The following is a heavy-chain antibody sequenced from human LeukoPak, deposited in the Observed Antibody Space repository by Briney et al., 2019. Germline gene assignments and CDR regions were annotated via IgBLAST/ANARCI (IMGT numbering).Heavy chain of an antibody. J-gene: IGHJ6*02. D-gene: IGHD6-19*01. CDR1: EFTFTTYW. V-gene: IGHV3-7*03. Sequence: PGGSLRLSCAASEFTFTTYWMNWVRQAPGKGLEWVAIIKQDGSEKYYVDSVKGRFTISRDNAKNSLYLQMNSLRAEDTAVYYCARGRYSSGWYGSYYYYGMDVWGQGTTVTVSS. CDR3: ARGRYSSGWYGSYYYYGMDV. CDR2: IKQDGSEK.